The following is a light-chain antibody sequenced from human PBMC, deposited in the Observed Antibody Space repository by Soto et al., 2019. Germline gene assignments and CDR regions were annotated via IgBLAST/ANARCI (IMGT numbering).Light chain of an antibody. V-gene: IGKV1-12*01. Sequence: DIQMTQSPSSVSSSVGARVTITCRASQGISGWLACYQQQQGKAPKLLIYATSNLQSGVPSRFSGSGFGTDFTLTISSLQAEDSATYYCQQANSFPLTFGGGTKVEIK. CDR1: QGISGW. CDR3: QQANSFPLT. CDR2: ATS. J-gene: IGKJ4*01.